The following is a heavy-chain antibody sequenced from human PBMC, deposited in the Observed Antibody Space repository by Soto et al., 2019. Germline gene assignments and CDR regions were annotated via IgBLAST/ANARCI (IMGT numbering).Heavy chain of an antibody. D-gene: IGHD4-17*01. CDR3: ASKLSMTMVTTSFDY. CDR1: GGTFSCYT. J-gene: IGHJ4*02. Sequence: QVQLVQSGAEVKKPGSSVKVSCKASGGTFSCYTISWVRQAPGQGLEWMGRIIPILGIANYAQKFQGRVTITADKSTSTAYIELSSLRSEDTAVYYCASKLSMTMVTTSFDYWGQGTLVTVSS. CDR2: IIPILGIA. V-gene: IGHV1-69*02.